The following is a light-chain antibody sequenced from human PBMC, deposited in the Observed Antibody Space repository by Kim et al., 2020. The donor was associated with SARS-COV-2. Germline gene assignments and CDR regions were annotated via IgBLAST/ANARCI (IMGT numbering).Light chain of an antibody. CDR2: GVN. J-gene: IGLJ1*01. CDR1: SSDIGGYDL. CDR3: SSYAGSNNV. Sequence: QSVLTQPASVSGSPGQSITISCTGTSSDIGGYDLVSWYQQHPGKAPKLMIYGVNNRPSGVSNRFSGSKSGNTASLTISGLQAEDEADYYCSSYAGSNNVFGTGTKVTVL. V-gene: IGLV2-14*03.